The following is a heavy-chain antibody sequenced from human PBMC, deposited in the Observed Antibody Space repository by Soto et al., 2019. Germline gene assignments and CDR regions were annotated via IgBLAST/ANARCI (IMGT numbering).Heavy chain of an antibody. J-gene: IGHJ4*02. Sequence: PGGSLRLSCAASGFTFSSYGMHWVRQAPGKGLEWVAVISYDGSNKYYADSVKDRFTISRDNSKNTLYLQMNSLRAEDTAVYYCANSLTTVTGQFDYWGQGTLVTVSS. CDR2: ISYDGSNK. D-gene: IGHD4-4*01. CDR3: ANSLTTVTGQFDY. CDR1: GFTFSSYG. V-gene: IGHV3-30*18.